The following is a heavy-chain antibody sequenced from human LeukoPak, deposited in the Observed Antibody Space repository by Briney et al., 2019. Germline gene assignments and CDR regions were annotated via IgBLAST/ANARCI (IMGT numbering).Heavy chain of an antibody. Sequence: ASVKVSCKASGYTFGSYGISWVRQAPGQGLEWMGWISAYNGNTNYAQKIQGRVTMTEDTSTDTAYMELSSLRSEDTAVYYCAFPLQLARDGFDIWGQGTMVTVSS. CDR3: AFPLQLARDGFDI. CDR2: ISAYNGNT. CDR1: GYTFGSYG. J-gene: IGHJ3*02. V-gene: IGHV1-18*01. D-gene: IGHD6-13*01.